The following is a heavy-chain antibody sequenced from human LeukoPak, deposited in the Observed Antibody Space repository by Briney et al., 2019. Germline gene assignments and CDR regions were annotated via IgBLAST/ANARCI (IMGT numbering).Heavy chain of an antibody. CDR2: IYSGGST. V-gene: IGHV3-53*01. CDR1: GFTVSSNY. D-gene: IGHD2/OR15-2a*01. J-gene: IGHJ6*02. Sequence: GGSLRLSCAASGFTVSSNYMSWVRQAPGKGLEWVSVIYSGGSTYYADSVKGRFTISRDNSKNTLYFQMNSLRAEDTAVYYCARAHSIASYYYGVDVWGQGTTVTVSS. CDR3: ARAHSIASYYYGVDV.